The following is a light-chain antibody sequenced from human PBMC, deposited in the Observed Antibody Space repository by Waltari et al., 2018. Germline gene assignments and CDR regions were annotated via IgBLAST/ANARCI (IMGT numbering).Light chain of an antibody. CDR2: EVF. J-gene: IGLJ3*02. CDR1: SRDVGFYTY. CDR3: NSYTGSSSWV. Sequence: QSALTQPASVAGSPGQSITIPCTGTSRDVGFYTYVSWYQPHPGRAPKLMMYEVFERPPGASNRFPGSKSANTAAVTISGLQAEDEADYYGNSYTGSSSWVFGGGTKLTVL. V-gene: IGLV2-14*01.